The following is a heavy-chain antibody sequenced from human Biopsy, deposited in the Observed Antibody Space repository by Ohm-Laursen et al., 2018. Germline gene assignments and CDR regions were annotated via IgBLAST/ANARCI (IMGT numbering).Heavy chain of an antibody. CDR1: GFTFDDYG. CDR3: ARDRGGARYGMDV. V-gene: IGHV3-9*01. D-gene: IGHD1-26*01. CDR2: IRRNSAII. J-gene: IGHJ6*02. Sequence: SLRLSCAASGFTFDDYGMHWVRQPPGKGLEWVSGIRRNSAIIDYADCVRGRFTISRDNARRFLFLQMNNLKSEDTAFYYCARDRGGARYGMDVWGRGTTVTVSS.